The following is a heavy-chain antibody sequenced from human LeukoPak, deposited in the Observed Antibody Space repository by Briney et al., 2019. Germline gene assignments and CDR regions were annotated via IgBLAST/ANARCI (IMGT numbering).Heavy chain of an antibody. V-gene: IGHV3-21*01. CDR3: AKDVRSDYFDS. J-gene: IGHJ4*02. CDR1: GFTFSSYI. Sequence: PGGSLRLSCAASGFTFSSYIINWVRQAPGKGLEWVSSISSSSTYRHYADSVKGRFTISRDNANNSLYLQMDSLRAEDTAVYYCAKDVRSDYFDSWGQGTLVTVSS. CDR2: ISSSSTYR.